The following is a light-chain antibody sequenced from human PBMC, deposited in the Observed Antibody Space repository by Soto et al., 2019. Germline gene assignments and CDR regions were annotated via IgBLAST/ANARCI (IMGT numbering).Light chain of an antibody. CDR3: QQSKSLSLS. CDR1: QSISGW. J-gene: IGKJ4*01. CDR2: DAS. Sequence: DIQMTQSPSTLSASVGDRITITCRASQSISGWLAWYQQKPGKAPKLLIYDASTLEDGVPSRFSGSGSGTEYILTISRLQPDDFATYYCQQSKSLSLSFGGGTRV. V-gene: IGKV1-5*01.